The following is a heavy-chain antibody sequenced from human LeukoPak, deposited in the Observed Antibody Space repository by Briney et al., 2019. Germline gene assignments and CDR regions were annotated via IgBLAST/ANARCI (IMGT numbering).Heavy chain of an antibody. CDR1: GFTVSSNY. J-gene: IGHJ5*02. CDR2: IYSGGST. V-gene: IGHV3-66*04. D-gene: IGHD3-10*01. CDR3: ARPRLGGFDP. Sequence: GGSPRLSCAASGFTVSSNYMSWVRQAPGKGLEWVSVIYSGGSTYYADSVKGRFTISRDNSKDTLYLQMNSLRAEDTAVYYCARPRLGGFDPWGQGTLVTVSS.